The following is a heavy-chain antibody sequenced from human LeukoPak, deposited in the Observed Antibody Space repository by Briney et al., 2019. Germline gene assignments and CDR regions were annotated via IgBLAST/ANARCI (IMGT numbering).Heavy chain of an antibody. CDR3: AGSRGYSYGYRIYFDY. V-gene: IGHV1-2*02. CDR1: GYTFIGYY. CDR2: INPNSGGT. J-gene: IGHJ4*02. D-gene: IGHD5-18*01. Sequence: GASVKVSCKASGYTFIGYYMHWVRQAPGQGLEWMGWINPNSGGTNYAQKFQGRVTMTRDTSISTAYMELSRLRSDDTAVYYCAGSRGYSYGYRIYFDYWGQGTLVTVSS.